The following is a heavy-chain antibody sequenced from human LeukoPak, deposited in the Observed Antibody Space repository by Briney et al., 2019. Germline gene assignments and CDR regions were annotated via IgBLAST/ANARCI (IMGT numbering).Heavy chain of an antibody. CDR3: AKLTRGYCSSTACPNRLDP. V-gene: IGHV3-23*01. J-gene: IGHJ5*02. D-gene: IGHD2-2*01. CDR1: GFTFSNYA. Sequence: PGGSLRLSCAASGFTFSNYAMTWVRHAPGEGLEWVSAISDSGGTTYYADSVKGRFTISRDNSKNTLYLQMNSLRAGDTAIFYCAKLTRGYCSSTACPNRLDPWGQGTLVTVSS. CDR2: ISDSGGTT.